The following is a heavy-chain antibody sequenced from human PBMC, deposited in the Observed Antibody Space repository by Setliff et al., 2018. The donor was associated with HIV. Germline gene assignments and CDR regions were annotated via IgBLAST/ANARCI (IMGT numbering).Heavy chain of an antibody. CDR1: GGSFSSGDYS. CDR3: ARILGSHYYYGMDV. Sequence: SETLSLTCTLSGGSFSSGDYSWTWIRQPPGKGLEWIGFIFYSGSTHQNPSLKSRVTISVDSSKNHFSLILSSVTAADTAVYFCARILGSHYYYGMDVWGPGTTVTVSS. CDR2: IFYSGST. J-gene: IGHJ6*02. V-gene: IGHV4-30-4*08. D-gene: IGHD6-19*01.